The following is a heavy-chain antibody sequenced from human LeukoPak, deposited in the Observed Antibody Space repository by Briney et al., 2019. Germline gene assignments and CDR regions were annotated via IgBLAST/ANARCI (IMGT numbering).Heavy chain of an antibody. CDR3: ARLSPTLFLRSSRRKYYFDY. CDR2: ISAYNGNT. J-gene: IGHJ4*02. CDR1: GYTFTSYG. D-gene: IGHD6-13*01. V-gene: IGHV1-18*01. Sequence: ASVKASCKASGYTFTSYGISWVRQAPGQGLEWMGWISAYNGNTNYAQKLQGRVTMTTDTSTSTAYMELRSLRSDDTAVYYCARLSPTLFLRSSRRKYYFDYWGQGTLVTVSS.